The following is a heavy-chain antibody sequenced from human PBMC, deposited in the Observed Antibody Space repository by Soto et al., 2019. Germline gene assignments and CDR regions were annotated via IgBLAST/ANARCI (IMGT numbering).Heavy chain of an antibody. CDR2: INPSGGST. J-gene: IGHJ4*02. Sequence: QVQLVQSGAEVKKPGASVKVSCKASGYTFTSYYMHWVRQAPGQGLEWMGIINPSGGSTLYAQKFRCIVTMTRYTSTTTVDMELSSLRSEATAVYYCARERWLPQRTYSFDSWGQGTLVTVSS. CDR1: GYTFTSYY. CDR3: ARERWLPQRTYSFDS. V-gene: IGHV1-46*01. D-gene: IGHD5-12*01.